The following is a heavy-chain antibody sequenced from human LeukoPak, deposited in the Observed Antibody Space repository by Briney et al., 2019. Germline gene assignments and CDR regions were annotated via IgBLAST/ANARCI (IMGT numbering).Heavy chain of an antibody. J-gene: IGHJ5*02. Sequence: VASVKVSCKASGYTFTNYYMHWVRQAPGQGLEWMGWINPNSGGTKYAQKFQDRVTMTRDTSISTAYMELSRLTSDDTAVYYCARDLDNDGFWSDTEMGCFDPWGQGTLVTVSS. V-gene: IGHV1-2*02. CDR1: GYTFTNYY. CDR2: INPNSGGT. D-gene: IGHD3-3*01. CDR3: ARDLDNDGFWSDTEMGCFDP.